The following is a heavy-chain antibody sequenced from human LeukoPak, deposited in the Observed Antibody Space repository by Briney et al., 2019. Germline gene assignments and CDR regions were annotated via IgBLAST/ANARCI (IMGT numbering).Heavy chain of an antibody. J-gene: IGHJ5*02. Sequence: SETLSLTCAVSGGSVSSGGYSWSWIRQPPGKGLEWIGYIYYSGGTYYSPSLKSRLTISVDTSKNQFSLKLSSVTAADTAVYYCARERGSYERRWFDPWGQGTLVTVSS. V-gene: IGHV4-30-4*07. D-gene: IGHD1-26*01. CDR1: GGSVSSGGYS. CDR2: IYYSGGT. CDR3: ARERGSYERRWFDP.